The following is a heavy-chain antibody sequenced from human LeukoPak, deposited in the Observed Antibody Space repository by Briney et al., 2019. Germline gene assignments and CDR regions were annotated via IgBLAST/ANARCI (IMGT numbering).Heavy chain of an antibody. CDR1: GGSISSYY. CDR2: IYTSGST. Sequence: PSETLSLTCTVSGGSISSYYWSWIRQPAGKGLEWIGRIYTSGSTNYNPSLKSRVSISVDTSKNQFSLNLSPVTATDTAVYYCARVGARYYMDVWGKGTTVTISS. J-gene: IGHJ6*03. CDR3: ARVGARYYMDV. V-gene: IGHV4-4*07. D-gene: IGHD3-16*01.